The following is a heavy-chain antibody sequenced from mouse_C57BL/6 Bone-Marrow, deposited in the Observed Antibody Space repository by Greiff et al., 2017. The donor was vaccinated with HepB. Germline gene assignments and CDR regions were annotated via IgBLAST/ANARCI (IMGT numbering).Heavy chain of an antibody. CDR1: GFTFSSYG. CDR2: ISSGGSYT. J-gene: IGHJ2*01. Sequence: EVMLVESGGDLVKPGGSLKLSCAASGFTFSSYGMSWVRQTPDKRLEWVATISSGGSYTYYPDSVKGRFTISRDNAKNTLYLQMSSLKSEDTAMYYCARGYRFDYWGQGTTLTVSS. CDR3: ARGYRFDY. V-gene: IGHV5-6*01. D-gene: IGHD1-3*01.